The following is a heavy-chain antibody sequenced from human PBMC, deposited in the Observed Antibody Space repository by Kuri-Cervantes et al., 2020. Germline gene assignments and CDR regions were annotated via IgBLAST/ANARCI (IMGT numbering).Heavy chain of an antibody. CDR2: ISAYNGDT. Sequence: ASVKVSCKAFGYTFSNYAMHWVRQAPGQRLEWMGWISAYNGDTNYAQKLQGRVTMTTDTSTSTAYMELRSLRAEDTAVYYCAKDPWELQDHYMDVWGKGTTVTVSS. J-gene: IGHJ6*03. V-gene: IGHV1-18*01. CDR1: GYTFSNYA. D-gene: IGHD1-26*01. CDR3: AKDPWELQDHYMDV.